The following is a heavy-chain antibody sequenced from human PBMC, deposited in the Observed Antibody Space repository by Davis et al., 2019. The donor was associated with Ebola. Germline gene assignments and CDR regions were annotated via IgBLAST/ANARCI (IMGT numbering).Heavy chain of an antibody. Sequence: PGGSLRLSCAASGFTFDAYPMNWVRQAPGKGLEWVSYISWDGVSTYYADSVKGRFTISRDNSKNSVYLEMSSLRTEDIALYYCLTSISAAGTFDYWGQGALVTVSS. CDR3: LTSISAAGTFDY. J-gene: IGHJ4*02. V-gene: IGHV3-43*01. D-gene: IGHD1-1*01. CDR1: GFTFDAYP. CDR2: ISWDGVST.